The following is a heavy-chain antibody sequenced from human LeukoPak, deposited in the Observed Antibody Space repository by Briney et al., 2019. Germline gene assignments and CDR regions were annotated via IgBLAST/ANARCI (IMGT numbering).Heavy chain of an antibody. J-gene: IGHJ4*02. CDR2: IKEDGSDK. CDR3: ARDAGYGYDRFDY. D-gene: IGHD5-18*01. V-gene: IGHV3-7*01. Sequence: GGSLRLSCEASGFIFSNYWMAWVRQAPGKGLEWVANIKEDGSDKNYVESMKGRYTISRDDAQNSLYLQMNRLGVEDTAVYYCARDAGYGYDRFDYWGQGTQVTVSS. CDR1: GFIFSNYW.